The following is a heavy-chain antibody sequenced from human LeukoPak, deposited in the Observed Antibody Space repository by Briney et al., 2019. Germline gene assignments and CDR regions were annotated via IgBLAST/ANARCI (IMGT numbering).Heavy chain of an antibody. J-gene: IGHJ4*02. Sequence: SETLSLTCAVYGGSFSGYYWSWIRQPPGKGLEWIGEINHSGSTNYNPSLKSRVTISVDTSKNQFSLKLSSVTAADTAVYYCARGRGYSYGWVKFDYWGQETLVTVSS. D-gene: IGHD5-18*01. CDR1: GGSFSGYY. CDR3: ARGRGYSYGWVKFDY. V-gene: IGHV4-34*01. CDR2: INHSGST.